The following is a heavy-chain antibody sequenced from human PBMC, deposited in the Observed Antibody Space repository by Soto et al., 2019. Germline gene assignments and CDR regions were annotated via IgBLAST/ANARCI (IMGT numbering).Heavy chain of an antibody. CDR2: MYNTGST. CDR3: ARDLWGYCGADCYPLDV. J-gene: IGHJ6*02. D-gene: IGHD2-21*02. CDR1: GGSISSYS. V-gene: IGHV4-59*01. Sequence: SATLSLTCTVSGGSISSYSWSWIRQPPGKGLEWIGYMYNTGSTIYNPSIKSRVTISVDTSKNQFSLKLNSVTAADTAVHYCARDLWGYCGADCYPLDVWGQGTTVTVS.